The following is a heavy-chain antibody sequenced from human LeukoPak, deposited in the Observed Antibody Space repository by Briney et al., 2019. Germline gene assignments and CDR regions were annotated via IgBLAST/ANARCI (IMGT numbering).Heavy chain of an antibody. CDR3: APIGGWGTYPLDH. CDR2: ISVDGGRT. V-gene: IGHV3-23*01. Sequence: GGSQSLTCGTSGFSFSTYYMSWVRQAPGKGLEWISSISVDGGRTNYASSMHGRFTIFRNNYKHTPYLQINSMRVDDTAVYYWAPIGGWGTYPLDHWGQGPLVTVSS. D-gene: IGHD3-16*01. CDR1: GFSFSTYY. J-gene: IGHJ4*02.